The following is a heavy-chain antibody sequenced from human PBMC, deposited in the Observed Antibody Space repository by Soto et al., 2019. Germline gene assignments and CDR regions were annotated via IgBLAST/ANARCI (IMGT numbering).Heavy chain of an antibody. CDR3: ARGLRGVLDY. CDR2: ISNDENIK. J-gene: IGHJ4*02. CDR1: GFNFLNFG. Sequence: PWGSLRLSCVASGFNFLNFGIHWFRHSPVKWLEWLTVISNDENIKQDSVRGRFAIARDNSKNTLYLHLTSLRAEDTAIYYCARGLRGVLDYWGQGTLVTVSS. D-gene: IGHD5-12*01. V-gene: IGHV3-33*01.